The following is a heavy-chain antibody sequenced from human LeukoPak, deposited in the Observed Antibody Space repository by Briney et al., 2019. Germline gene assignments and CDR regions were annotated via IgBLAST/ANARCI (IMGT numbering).Heavy chain of an antibody. CDR1: GGSISSGGYS. V-gene: IGHV4-30-2*01. D-gene: IGHD2-21*02. J-gene: IGHJ3*02. Sequence: SETLSLTCTVSGGSISSGGYSWSWIRQPPGKGLEWIGYIYHSGSTYYNPSLKSRVTISVDRSKNQFSLKLSSVTAADTAVYYCARVFEAYCGGDCYSGYAFDIWGQGTMVTVSS. CDR2: IYHSGST. CDR3: ARVFEAYCGGDCYSGYAFDI.